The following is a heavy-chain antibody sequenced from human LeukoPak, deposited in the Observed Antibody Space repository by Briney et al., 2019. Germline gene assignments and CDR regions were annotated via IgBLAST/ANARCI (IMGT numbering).Heavy chain of an antibody. CDR1: GVPLTDYY. CDR2: MYYSGDS. Sequence: SETLSLTCNISGVPLTDYYWSWIRLAPRRGLEWIGYMYYSGDSSSNPSLEGRVTMSADTSTNQFSLRLTSVTAADTAIYYFARELPSTGNWFDPWGQGILVTVSS. D-gene: IGHD1-14*01. J-gene: IGHJ5*02. V-gene: IGHV4-59*01. CDR3: ARELPSTGNWFDP.